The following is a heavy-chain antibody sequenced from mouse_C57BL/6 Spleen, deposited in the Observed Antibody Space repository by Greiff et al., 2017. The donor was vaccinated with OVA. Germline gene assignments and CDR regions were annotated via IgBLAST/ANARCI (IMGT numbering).Heavy chain of an antibody. V-gene: IGHV1-55*01. CDR3: ARRSSLHYYAMDY. Sequence: VKLQQPGAELVKPGASVKMSCKASGYTFTSYWITWVKQRPGQGLEWIGDIYPGSGSTNYNEKFKSKATLTVDTSSSTAYMQLSSLTSEDSAVYYCARRSSLHYYAMDYWGQGTSVTVSS. J-gene: IGHJ4*01. D-gene: IGHD3-1*01. CDR2: IYPGSGST. CDR1: GYTFTSYW.